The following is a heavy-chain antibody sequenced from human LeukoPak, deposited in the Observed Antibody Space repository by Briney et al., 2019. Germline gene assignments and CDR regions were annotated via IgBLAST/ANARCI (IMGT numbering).Heavy chain of an antibody. CDR3: ASQYGDYVLA. CDR1: GFTFSSYS. Sequence: GGSLRLSCAASGFTFSSYSMNWVRQAPGKGLEWVSYISSSSSTIYYADSVKGRFTISRDNAKNSLYLQMNSLRAEDTAVYYCASQYGDYVLAWGQGTLVTVSS. D-gene: IGHD4-17*01. J-gene: IGHJ5*02. V-gene: IGHV3-48*01. CDR2: ISSSSSTI.